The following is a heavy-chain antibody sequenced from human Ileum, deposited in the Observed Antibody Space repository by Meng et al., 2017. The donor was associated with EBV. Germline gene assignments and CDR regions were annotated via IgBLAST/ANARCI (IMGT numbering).Heavy chain of an antibody. J-gene: IGHJ4*02. Sequence: LQWVRSGVEVKKPGAAVIFPCKASGYTFTNYYMHWVRQAPGQGLEWMGIINNSVGYTNHAQTFQSSITMTRDTSTSTVQMEVSSLIYADTAVYYCARASRVLGGFDYWGQGTRVTVSS. CDR1: GYTFTNYY. CDR3: ARASRVLGGFDY. CDR2: INNSVGYT. D-gene: IGHD3-16*01. V-gene: IGHV1-46*01.